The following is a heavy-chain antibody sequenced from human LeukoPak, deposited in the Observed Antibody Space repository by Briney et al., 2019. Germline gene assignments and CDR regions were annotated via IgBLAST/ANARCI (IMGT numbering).Heavy chain of an antibody. V-gene: IGHV3-74*01. Sequence: GGSLRLSCAASGFTLSGFWMHWIRQAPGKGLVWVSRINSDGSSTSHADSVKGRFTISRDNAKNTLYLQMNSLRAEDTAVYYCASVVGGYYPPVEGFDLWGQGTMVTVSS. CDR3: ASVVGGYYPPVEGFDL. J-gene: IGHJ3*01. D-gene: IGHD3-3*01. CDR2: INSDGSST. CDR1: GFTLSGFW.